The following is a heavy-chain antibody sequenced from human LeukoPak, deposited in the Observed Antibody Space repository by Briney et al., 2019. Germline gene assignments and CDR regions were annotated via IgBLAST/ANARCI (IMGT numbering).Heavy chain of an antibody. V-gene: IGHV4-4*09. CDR2: IYASGST. Sequence: SETLSLTCTVSGGSISSYYWSWIRQPPGKGLEWIGYIYASGSTNYNPSLKSRVTISVDTSKNQFSLKLSSVTAADTAVYYCARHRRSKYSGSYFGGGKNAFDIWGQGTMVTVSS. D-gene: IGHD1-26*01. J-gene: IGHJ3*02. CDR1: GGSISSYY. CDR3: ARHRRSKYSGSYFGGGKNAFDI.